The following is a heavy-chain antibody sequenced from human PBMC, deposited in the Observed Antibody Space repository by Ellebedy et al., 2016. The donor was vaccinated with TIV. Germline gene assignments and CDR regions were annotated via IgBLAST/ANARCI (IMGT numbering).Heavy chain of an antibody. CDR1: GYTFTGYY. V-gene: IGHV1-2*02. J-gene: IGHJ1*01. CDR2: INPNSGGT. CDR3: ARAEIGSWYAEYFQH. Sequence: ASVKVSCKASGYTFTGYYMHWVRQAPGQGLEWMGWINPNSGGTNYAQKFQGRVTMTRDTSISTAYMELSRLRSDDTAVYYCARAEIGSWYAEYFQHWGQGTLVTVSS. D-gene: IGHD6-13*01.